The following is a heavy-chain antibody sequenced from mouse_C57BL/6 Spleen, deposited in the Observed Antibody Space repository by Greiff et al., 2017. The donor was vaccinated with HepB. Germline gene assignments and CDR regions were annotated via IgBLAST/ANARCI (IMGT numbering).Heavy chain of an antibody. CDR3: ARTYGSSYGGYAMDY. J-gene: IGHJ4*01. CDR1: GFTFSDYY. Sequence: EVHLVESEGGLVQPGSSMKLSCTASGFTFSDYYMAWVRQVPEKGLEWVANINYDGSSTYYLDSLKSRFIISRDNAKNILYLQMSSLKSEDTATYYCARTYGSSYGGYAMDYWGQGTSVTVSS. V-gene: IGHV5-16*01. D-gene: IGHD1-1*01. CDR2: INYDGSST.